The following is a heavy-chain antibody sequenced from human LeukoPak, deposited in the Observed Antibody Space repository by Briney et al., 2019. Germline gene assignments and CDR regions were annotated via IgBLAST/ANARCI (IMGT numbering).Heavy chain of an antibody. Sequence: SETLSLTCAVYGGSFSGYYWSWIRQPPGKGLEWIGEINHSGSTNYNPSLKSRVTISVDTSKNQFSLKLSSVTAADTAVYYCAREGGSYLGDYYYYYMDVWGKGTTVTVSS. V-gene: IGHV4-34*01. CDR1: GGSFSGYY. J-gene: IGHJ6*03. CDR2: INHSGST. D-gene: IGHD1-26*01. CDR3: AREGGSYLGDYYYYYMDV.